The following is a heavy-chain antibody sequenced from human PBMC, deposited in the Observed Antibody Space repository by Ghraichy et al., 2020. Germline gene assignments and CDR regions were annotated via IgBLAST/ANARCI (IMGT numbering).Heavy chain of an antibody. Sequence: SCSVSGTSVSSGGYFWNWLRQHPGKGLEWIGCVYYTGAAYYSPSLRSRVTISLDTSQNHFSLNLASVTAADTALYYCARGRFGSFSFDDWGQGALITVSS. CDR3: ARGRFGSFSFDD. V-gene: IGHV4-31*02. J-gene: IGHJ4*02. D-gene: IGHD3-3*01. CDR1: GTSVSSGGYF. CDR2: VYYTGAA.